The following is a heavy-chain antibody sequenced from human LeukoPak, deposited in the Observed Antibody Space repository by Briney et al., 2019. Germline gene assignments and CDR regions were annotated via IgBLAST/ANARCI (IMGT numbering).Heavy chain of an antibody. V-gene: IGHV3-7*01. D-gene: IGHD3-22*01. CDR2: IKQDGSEK. CDR3: ARVSGITMIVVVSRFDY. J-gene: IGHJ4*02. Sequence: PGGSLRLSCAASGFTFSSYWMSWVRQAPGKGLEWVANIKQDGSEKYYVDSVKGRFTISRDNAKNSLYLQMNSLRAEDTAVYYCARVSGITMIVVVSRFDYWGQGTLVTVSS. CDR1: GFTFSSYW.